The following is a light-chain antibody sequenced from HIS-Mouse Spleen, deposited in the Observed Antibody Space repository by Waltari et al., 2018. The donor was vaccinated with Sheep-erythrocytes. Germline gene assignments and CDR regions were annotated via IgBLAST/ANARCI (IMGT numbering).Light chain of an antibody. CDR3: AAWDDSLNGVV. Sequence: QSVLTQPPSVSEAPRQRVTISCSGSSPNIGNNAVNWYQQLPGKAPKLLIYYYDLLPSGVSDRFSGSKSGTSASLAISGLQSEDEADYYCAAWDDSLNGVVFGGGTKLTVL. CDR1: SPNIGNNA. J-gene: IGLJ2*01. CDR2: YYD. V-gene: IGLV1-36*01.